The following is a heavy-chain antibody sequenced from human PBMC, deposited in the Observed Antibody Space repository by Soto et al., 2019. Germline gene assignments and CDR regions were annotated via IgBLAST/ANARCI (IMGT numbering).Heavy chain of an antibody. CDR3: ARDWEAAAANYYGMDV. D-gene: IGHD6-13*01. J-gene: IGHJ6*02. Sequence: LRLSCAASGFTFSSYAMHWVRQAPGKGLEWVAVISYDGSNKYYADSVKGRFTISRDNSKNTLYLQMNSLRAEDTAVYYCARDWEAAAANYYGMDVWGQGTTVTVSS. CDR1: GFTFSSYA. CDR2: ISYDGSNK. V-gene: IGHV3-30-3*01.